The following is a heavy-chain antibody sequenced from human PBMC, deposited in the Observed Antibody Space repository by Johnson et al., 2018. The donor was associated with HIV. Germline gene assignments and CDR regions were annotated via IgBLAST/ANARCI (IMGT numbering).Heavy chain of an antibody. V-gene: IGHV3-74*01. CDR2: INSDGSST. CDR3: AKDFEYSTSESAFDI. Sequence: VQLVESGGGLVQPGGSLRLSCAASGFTFSSYWMHWVRQAPGKGLVWVSRINSDGSSTSYADSVKGRFTISRDNSKNTLYLQMNSLRAEDTAVYYCAKDFEYSTSESAFDIWGQGTMVTVSS. D-gene: IGHD6-6*01. J-gene: IGHJ3*02. CDR1: GFTFSSYW.